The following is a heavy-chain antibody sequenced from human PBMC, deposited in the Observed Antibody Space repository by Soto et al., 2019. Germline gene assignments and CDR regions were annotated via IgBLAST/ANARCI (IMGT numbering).Heavy chain of an antibody. CDR3: ERTRGAYFFDF. CDR1: GGSISGADYY. CDR2: IFYSGTS. Sequence: SETLSLTCNVSGGSISGADYYWSWIRQHPGKGLEWIGYIFYSGTSYYNYNSSLKSRLFMSLDPSKNNFYLKLTSVTAADTAVYYRERTRGAYFFDFWGPGTLVTVSS. V-gene: IGHV4-31*03. J-gene: IGHJ4*02. D-gene: IGHD1-26*01.